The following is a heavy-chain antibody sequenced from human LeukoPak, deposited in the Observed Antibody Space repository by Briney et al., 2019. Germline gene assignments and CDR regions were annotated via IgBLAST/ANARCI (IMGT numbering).Heavy chain of an antibody. CDR2: IIPILGIA. CDR1: GGTFSSYA. V-gene: IGHV1-69*04. CDR3: ARGSSGSYTASPGFDY. J-gene: IGHJ4*02. Sequence: SVKVSCKASGGTFSSYAISWVRQAPGQGLGWMGRIIPILGIANYAQKFQGRVTITADKSTSTAYMELSSLRSEDTAVYYCARGSSGSYTASPGFDYWGQGTLVTVSS. D-gene: IGHD1-26*01.